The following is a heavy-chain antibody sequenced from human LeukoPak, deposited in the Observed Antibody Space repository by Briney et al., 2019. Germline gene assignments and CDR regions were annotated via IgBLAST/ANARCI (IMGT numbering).Heavy chain of an antibody. CDR2: ISYDGSNK. CDR1: GFTFSSYG. D-gene: IGHD2-8*01. J-gene: IGHJ4*02. Sequence: GRSLRLPCAASGFTFSSYGMHWVRQAPGKGLEWVAVISYDGSNKYTADSVKGRFTISRDNSKSTLYLQMNSVRAEDTAVYYCAKDHCTNGVCYSDYWGQGTLVTVSS. V-gene: IGHV3-30*18. CDR3: AKDHCTNGVCYSDY.